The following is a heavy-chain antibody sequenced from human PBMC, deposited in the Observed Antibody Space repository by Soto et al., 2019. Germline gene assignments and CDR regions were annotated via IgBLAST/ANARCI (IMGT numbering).Heavy chain of an antibody. Sequence: PSETLSLTCTVSGGSVSSGSSYWSWIRQPPGKGLEWIGYIYYSGSTNYNPSPKSRVTISVDTSKTQFSLKLSSVTAAVTVVYYGARAYYYILTGPPLFDPWGQGTLVTVAS. J-gene: IGHJ5*02. CDR2: IYYSGST. CDR1: GGSVSSGSSY. CDR3: ARAYYYILTGPPLFDP. V-gene: IGHV4-61*01. D-gene: IGHD3-9*01.